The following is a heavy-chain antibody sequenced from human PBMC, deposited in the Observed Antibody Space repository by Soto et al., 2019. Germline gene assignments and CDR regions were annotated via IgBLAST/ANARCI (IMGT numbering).Heavy chain of an antibody. Sequence: SETLSLTCIASGGSISSYYWSWIRQPAWRGLEWIGRIYSSGSTNYDPSLKSRVTMSVDTSKNQFSLKLSSVTAADTAVYYCARDQRQTGTSYYYFDYWGQGILVTVSS. D-gene: IGHD1-7*01. CDR3: ARDQRQTGTSYYYFDY. J-gene: IGHJ4*02. V-gene: IGHV4-4*07. CDR2: IYSSGST. CDR1: GGSISSYY.